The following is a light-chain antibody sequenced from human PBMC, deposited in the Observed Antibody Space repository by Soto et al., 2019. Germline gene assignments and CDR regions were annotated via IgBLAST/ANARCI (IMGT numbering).Light chain of an antibody. Sequence: DIQMTQSPYSLSASVGDRVTITCQASQDISNYLNWYQQKPGKAPKLLIYDASNLETGVPSRFSGSGSGTDFTFTISSLQPEDIATYYCQQYDNLPSLTFGGGTKVEIK. V-gene: IGKV1-33*01. CDR1: QDISNY. CDR2: DAS. CDR3: QQYDNLPSLT. J-gene: IGKJ4*01.